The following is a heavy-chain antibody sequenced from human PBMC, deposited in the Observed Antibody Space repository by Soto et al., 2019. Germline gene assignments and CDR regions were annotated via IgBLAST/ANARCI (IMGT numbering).Heavy chain of an antibody. Sequence: QLQLQESGPGLVKPSETLSLTCTVSGGSISSSSYYWGWIRQPPGKGLEWIGSIYYSGSTYYNPSLKSRVTISVATSKHQFSLKLSSVTAADTAVYYCARAEGVAGAFGGAFDIWGQGTMVTVSS. J-gene: IGHJ3*02. D-gene: IGHD2-15*01. V-gene: IGHV4-39*01. CDR1: GGSISSSSYY. CDR3: ARAEGVAGAFGGAFDI. CDR2: IYYSGST.